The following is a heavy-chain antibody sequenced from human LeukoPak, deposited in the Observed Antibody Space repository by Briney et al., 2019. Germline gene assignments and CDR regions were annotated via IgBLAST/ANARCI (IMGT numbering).Heavy chain of an antibody. J-gene: IGHJ4*02. D-gene: IGHD6-19*01. CDR2: LYYSGST. CDR1: GGSISSGGYY. Sequence: SETLSLTCTVSGGSISSGGYYWSWIRQHPGKGLEWIGYLYYSGSTYYNPSLKSRVTISVDTSKNQFSLKLSSVTAADTAVYYCARVSSGWYSSDYWGQGTLVTVSS. V-gene: IGHV4-31*03. CDR3: ARVSSGWYSSDY.